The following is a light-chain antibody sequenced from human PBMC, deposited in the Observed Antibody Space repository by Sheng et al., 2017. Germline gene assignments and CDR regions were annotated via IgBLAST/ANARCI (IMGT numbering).Light chain of an antibody. CDR3: CSHAGVKTFWV. Sequence: QSALTQPASVSGSPGQSITISCTGTNNDIGSFYLVSWYQQHPGRAPKLILYEVTKRPSGVSGRFSGSKSGNTASLTISGLQTEDEADYYCCSHAGVKTFWVWGGGTKLDRP. CDR2: EVT. CDR1: NNDIGSFYL. J-gene: IGLJ3*02. V-gene: IGLV2-23*02.